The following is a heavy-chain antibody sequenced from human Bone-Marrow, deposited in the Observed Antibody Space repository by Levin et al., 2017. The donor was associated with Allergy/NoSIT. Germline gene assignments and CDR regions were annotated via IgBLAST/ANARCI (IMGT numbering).Heavy chain of an antibody. CDR3: ARGARIVVVPAAPRKWYFDL. CDR2: ISSSSSYI. J-gene: IGHJ2*01. V-gene: IGHV3-21*01. D-gene: IGHD2-2*01. CDR1: GFTFSSYS. Sequence: GGSLRLSCAASGFTFSSYSMNWVRQAPGKGLEWVSSISSSSSYIYYADSVKGRFTISRDNAKNSLYLQMNSLRAEDTAVYYCARGARIVVVPAAPRKWYFDLWGRGTLVTVSS.